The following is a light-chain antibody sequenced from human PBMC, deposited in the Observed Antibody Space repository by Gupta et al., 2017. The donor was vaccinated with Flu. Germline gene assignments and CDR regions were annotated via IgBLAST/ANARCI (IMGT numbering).Light chain of an antibody. J-gene: IGKJ2*03. CDR3: QQRNSYSYS. CDR1: QGISSY. CDR2: AAS. Sequence: DIQLTQSPSFLSASVGDRVTITCRASQGISSYLAWYQQKPGKAPKLLIYAASTLQSGVPSRFSGSGSGTEFTLTISSRQPEDFATYYCQQRNSYSYSFGQGTKLEIK. V-gene: IGKV1-9*01.